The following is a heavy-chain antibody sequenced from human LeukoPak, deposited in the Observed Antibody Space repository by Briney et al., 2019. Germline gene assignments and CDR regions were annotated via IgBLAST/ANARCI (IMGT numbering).Heavy chain of an antibody. V-gene: IGHV1-69*13. D-gene: IGHD3-3*01. Sequence: ASVKVSCKASGGTFSSYAISWVRQAPGQGLEWMGGIIPIFGTANYAQKFQGRVTITADESTSTAYMELSSLRSEDTAVYYCARAYDFHDPIFGYWGQGTLVTVSS. CDR3: ARAYDFHDPIFGY. CDR1: GGTFSSYA. J-gene: IGHJ4*02. CDR2: IIPIFGTA.